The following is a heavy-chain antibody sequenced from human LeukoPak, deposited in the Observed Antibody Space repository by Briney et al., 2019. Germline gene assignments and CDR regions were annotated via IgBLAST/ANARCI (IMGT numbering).Heavy chain of an antibody. CDR1: GYSFTSYW. D-gene: IGHD3-22*01. CDR2: IYPGDSDT. Sequence: GESLKISCKGSGYSFTSYWIGWVHQMPGNGLEWMGIIYPGDSDTRYSPSFQGQVTISADKSISTAYLQWSSLKASDTAMYYCARTHYYDSSGHSFDYWGQGTLVTVSS. V-gene: IGHV5-51*07. J-gene: IGHJ4*02. CDR3: ARTHYYDSSGHSFDY.